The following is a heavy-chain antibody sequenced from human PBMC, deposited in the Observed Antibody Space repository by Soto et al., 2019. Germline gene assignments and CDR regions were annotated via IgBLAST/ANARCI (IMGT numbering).Heavy chain of an antibody. CDR3: AIYSSGWYPLDY. CDR2: ISYDGSNK. V-gene: IGHV3-30*03. J-gene: IGHJ4*02. D-gene: IGHD6-19*01. CDR1: GFTFSSYR. Sequence: PGGSLRLSCAASGFTFSSYRMHWVRQAPGKGLEWVAVISYDGSNKYYADSVKGRFTISRDNSRNTLYLQMNSLRAEDTAVYYCAIYSSGWYPLDYWGQGT.